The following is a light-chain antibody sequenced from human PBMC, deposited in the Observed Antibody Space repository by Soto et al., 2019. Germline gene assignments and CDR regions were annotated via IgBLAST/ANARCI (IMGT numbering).Light chain of an antibody. Sequence: DIQMTQSPSTLSASVGDSVTVTCRASQNIRNWLAWYQQKPGKAPKLLIYAASSLQSGVPSRFSGSGSETDFTLTISSLQPEDFATYSCQQSYSTTWTFGQGTKVDI. V-gene: IGKV1-39*01. J-gene: IGKJ1*01. CDR3: QQSYSTTWT. CDR1: QNIRNW. CDR2: AAS.